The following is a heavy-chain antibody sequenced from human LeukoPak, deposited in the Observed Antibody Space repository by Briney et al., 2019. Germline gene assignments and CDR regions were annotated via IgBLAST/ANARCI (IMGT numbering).Heavy chain of an antibody. J-gene: IGHJ4*02. D-gene: IGHD3-22*01. Sequence: GGSLRLSCAASGFTFSSYWMSWVRQAPGKGLEWVAKIKQDGSEKYYVDSVKGRFTISRDNAKNSLYLQMNSLRAEDTAVYYCARDYYDSSGYTLRANWGQGTLVTVSS. CDR2: IKQDGSEK. CDR1: GFTFSSYW. CDR3: ARDYYDSSGYTLRAN. V-gene: IGHV3-7*01.